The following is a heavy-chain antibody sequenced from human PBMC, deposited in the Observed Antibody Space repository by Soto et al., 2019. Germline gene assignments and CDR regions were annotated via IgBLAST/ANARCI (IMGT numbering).Heavy chain of an antibody. V-gene: IGHV5-10-1*01. J-gene: IGHJ6*02. CDR3: AIITMVRGVDYGMDV. CDR1: GYSFTSYW. D-gene: IGHD3-10*01. CDR2: IDPSDSYT. Sequence: PGESLKISWKGSGYSFTSYWISWARQMPGKGLEWMGRIDPSDSYTNYSPSFQGHVTISADKSISTAYLQWSSLKASDTAMYYCAIITMVRGVDYGMDVWGQGTTVTVSS.